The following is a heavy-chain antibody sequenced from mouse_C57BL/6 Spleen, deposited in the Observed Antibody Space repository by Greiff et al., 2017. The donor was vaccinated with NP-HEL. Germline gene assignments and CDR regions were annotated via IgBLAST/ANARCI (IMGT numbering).Heavy chain of an antibody. D-gene: IGHD2-3*01. CDR1: GYAFSSYW. V-gene: IGHV1-80*01. J-gene: IGHJ1*03. CDR2: IYPGDGDT. CDR3: ARMVSMMVTDWYFDV. Sequence: QVQLQQSGAELVKPGASVKISCKASGYAFSSYWMNWVKQRPGKGLEWIGQIYPGDGDTNYNGKFKGKATLTADKSSSTAYMQLSSLTSEDSAVYFCARMVSMMVTDWYFDVWGTGTTVTVSS.